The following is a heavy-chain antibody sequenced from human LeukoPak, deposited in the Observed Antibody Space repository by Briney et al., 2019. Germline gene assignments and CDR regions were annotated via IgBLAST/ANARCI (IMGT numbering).Heavy chain of an antibody. CDR3: TAVGGYDFWSGYIDY. Sequence: PGGSLRLSCVASGFSFGSYAMNWVRQAPGKGLEWVSAISGSGGSTYYADSVKGRFTISRDNSKNTLYLQMNSLRAEDTAVYYCTAVGGYDFWSGYIDYWGQGTLVTVSS. CDR1: GFSFGSYA. D-gene: IGHD3-3*01. J-gene: IGHJ4*02. CDR2: ISGSGGST. V-gene: IGHV3-23*01.